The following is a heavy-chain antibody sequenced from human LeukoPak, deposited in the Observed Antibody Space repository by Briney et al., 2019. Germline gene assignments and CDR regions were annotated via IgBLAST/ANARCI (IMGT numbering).Heavy chain of an antibody. V-gene: IGHV3-23*01. CDR1: GFTFSSYS. Sequence: GGSLRLSCAASGFTFSSYSMSWVRQAPGKGLEWVSAISSSGGSTDYTDSVKGRFSISRDSSKNTLYLQMNSLRAEDTAVYYCARATGLWTPFDYWGQGTLVSVSS. CDR3: ARATGLWTPFDY. D-gene: IGHD5-18*01. CDR2: ISSSGGST. J-gene: IGHJ4*02.